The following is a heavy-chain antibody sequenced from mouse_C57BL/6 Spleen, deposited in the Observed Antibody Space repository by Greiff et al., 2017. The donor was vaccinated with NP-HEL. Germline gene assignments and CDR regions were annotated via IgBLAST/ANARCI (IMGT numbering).Heavy chain of an antibody. V-gene: IGHV1-50*01. CDR3: ARGDLGYFDY. CDR2: IDPSDSYT. J-gene: IGHJ2*01. CDR1: GYTFTSYW. D-gene: IGHD3-3*01. Sequence: QVQLKQSGAELVKPGASVKLSCKASGYTFTSYWMQWVKQRPGQGLEWIGEIDPSDSYTNYNQKFKGKATLTVDTSSSTAYMQLSSLTSEDSAVYYCARGDLGYFDYWGQGTTLTVSS.